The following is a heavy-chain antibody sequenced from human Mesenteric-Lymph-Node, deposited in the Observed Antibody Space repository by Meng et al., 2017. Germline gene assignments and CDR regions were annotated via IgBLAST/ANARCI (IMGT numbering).Heavy chain of an antibody. Sequence: SVKVSCKASGGTFSSYAISWVRQAPGQGLEWMGGIIPIFGTANYAQKFQGRVTITADESTSTAYMELSRLRSDDTAVYYCARLGSPGGFDLWGRGSLVTVSS. D-gene: IGHD2-8*02. V-gene: IGHV1-69*13. CDR1: GGTFSSYA. CDR3: ARLGSPGGFDL. J-gene: IGHJ2*01. CDR2: IIPIFGTA.